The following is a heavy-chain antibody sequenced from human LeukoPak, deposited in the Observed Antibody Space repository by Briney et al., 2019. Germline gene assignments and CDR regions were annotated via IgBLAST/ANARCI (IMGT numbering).Heavy chain of an antibody. CDR2: IYYSGST. J-gene: IGHJ4*02. CDR3: ARGGPRLTYFDY. CDR1: GGSISSGGYY. Sequence: SETLSLTCTVSGGSISSGGYYWSWIRQHPGKGLEWIGYIYYSGSTYYNPSLKSRVTISVDTSKNQFSLKLSSVTAADTAVYYCARGGPRLTYFDYWGQGTLVTVSS. V-gene: IGHV4-31*03. D-gene: IGHD3-16*01.